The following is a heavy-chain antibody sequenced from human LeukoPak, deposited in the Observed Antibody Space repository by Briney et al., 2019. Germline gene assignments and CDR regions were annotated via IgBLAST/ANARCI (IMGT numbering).Heavy chain of an antibody. V-gene: IGHV3-11*04. Sequence: PGGSLRLSCAASGFTFSDYYMSWIRQAPGKGLEWISYISSSGDTIYYADSVKGRFTISRDNAKNSLYLQMNSLRAEDTAVYYCARHTAVWAFDIWGQGTMVTVSS. CDR2: ISSSGDTI. CDR3: ARHTAVWAFDI. D-gene: IGHD5-18*01. CDR1: GFTFSDYY. J-gene: IGHJ3*02.